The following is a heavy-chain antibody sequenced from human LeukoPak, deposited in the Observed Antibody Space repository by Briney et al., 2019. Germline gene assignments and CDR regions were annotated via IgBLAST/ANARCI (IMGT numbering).Heavy chain of an antibody. J-gene: IGHJ4*02. CDR1: EFTFSSYG. CDR3: AKDFLGYYGSGSYYVQRFFDY. V-gene: IGHV3-23*01. D-gene: IGHD3-10*01. CDR2: ISGSGGSI. Sequence: GGSLRLSCAASEFTFSSYGMSWVRQAPGKGLEWVSAISGSGGSIYYADSVKGRFTISRDNSKNTLYLQMNSLRAEDTAVYYCAKDFLGYYGSGSYYVQRFFDYWGQGTLVTVSS.